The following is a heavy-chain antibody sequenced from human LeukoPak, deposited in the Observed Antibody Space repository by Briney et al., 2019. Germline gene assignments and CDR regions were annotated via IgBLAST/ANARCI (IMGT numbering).Heavy chain of an antibody. D-gene: IGHD3-10*01. Sequence: PGGSLRLSCAASGFTFSSYSMNWVRQAPGKGLEWIGYIYYSGTTNYNPSLKSRVTISLDTSKNQFSLKLRSVTAADTAVYYCARVGSFVGQPNVWGQGTLVTVSS. J-gene: IGHJ4*02. CDR1: GFTFSSYS. V-gene: IGHV4-59*01. CDR3: ARVGSFVGQPNV. CDR2: IYYSGTT.